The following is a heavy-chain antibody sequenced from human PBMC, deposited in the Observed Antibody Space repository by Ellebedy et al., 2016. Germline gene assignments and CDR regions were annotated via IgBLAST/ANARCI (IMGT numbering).Heavy chain of an antibody. CDR1: GYTFTTFS. CDR2: VNTFSGNT. Sequence: ASVQVSCXASGYTFTTFSITWVRPVPGQGLAWMGFVNTFSGNTKFAQKFQGRVSMTTDSSTHTAYMDLRSLRSDDTAMYYCAKTSGWGYGENWGQGTLVTVSS. J-gene: IGHJ4*02. CDR3: AKTSGWGYGEN. V-gene: IGHV1-18*04. D-gene: IGHD3-10*01.